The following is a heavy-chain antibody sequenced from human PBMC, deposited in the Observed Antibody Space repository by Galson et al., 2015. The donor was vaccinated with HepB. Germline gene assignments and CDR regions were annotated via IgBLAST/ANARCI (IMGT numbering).Heavy chain of an antibody. J-gene: IGHJ4*02. V-gene: IGHV3-30*04. CDR3: ARGPTTYYGSGSYYSDY. Sequence: FSSYAMHWVRQAPGKGLEWVAVISYDGSNKYYADSVKGRFTISRDNSKDTLYLQMNSLRTEDTAVYYCARGPTTYYGSGSYYSDYWGQGTLVTVSS. D-gene: IGHD3-10*01. CDR1: FSSYA. CDR2: ISYDGSNK.